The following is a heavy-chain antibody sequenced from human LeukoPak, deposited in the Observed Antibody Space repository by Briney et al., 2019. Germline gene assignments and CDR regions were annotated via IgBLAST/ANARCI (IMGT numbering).Heavy chain of an antibody. CDR1: GYTFTSYG. Sequence: KVSCKASGYTFTSYGISWVRQAPGQGLEWMGWISAYNGNTNYAQKLQGRVTMTTDTSTSTAYMELRSLRSDDTAVYYCARDSDYYDSSGYYALPTGYWGQGTLVTVSS. J-gene: IGHJ4*02. V-gene: IGHV1-18*01. CDR3: ARDSDYYDSSGYYALPTGY. D-gene: IGHD3-22*01. CDR2: ISAYNGNT.